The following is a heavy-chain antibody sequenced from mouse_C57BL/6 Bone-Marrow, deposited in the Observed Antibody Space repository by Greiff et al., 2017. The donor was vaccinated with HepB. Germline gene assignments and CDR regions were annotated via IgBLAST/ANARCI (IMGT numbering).Heavy chain of an antibody. CDR1: GYTFTSYW. D-gene: IGHD2-4*01. V-gene: IGHV1-55*01. CDR3: ARVIYYEYYYAMDY. Sequence: QVQLQQPGAELVKPGASVKMSCKASGYTFTSYWITWLKQRPGQGLEWIGDIYPGSGSTNYNEKFKSKATLTVDTSSSTAYMQLSSLTSEDYAVYNCARVIYYEYYYAMDYWGQGTSVTVTS. CDR2: IYPGSGST. J-gene: IGHJ4*01.